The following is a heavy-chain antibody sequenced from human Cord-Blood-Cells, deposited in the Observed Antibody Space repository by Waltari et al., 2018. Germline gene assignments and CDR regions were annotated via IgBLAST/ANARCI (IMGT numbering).Heavy chain of an antibody. CDR3: ARDRYDFWSGYDAFDI. Sequence: QVQLVQSGAEVKKPGASVKVSCKASGYTFTGYYMHWVRQAPGQGLEWSGRINPNSGGTNYAQKCQGRVTMTRDTSISTAYMELSRLRSDDTAVYYCARDRYDFWSGYDAFDIWGQGTMVTVSS. CDR2: INPNSGGT. V-gene: IGHV1-2*06. CDR1: GYTFTGYY. D-gene: IGHD3-3*01. J-gene: IGHJ3*02.